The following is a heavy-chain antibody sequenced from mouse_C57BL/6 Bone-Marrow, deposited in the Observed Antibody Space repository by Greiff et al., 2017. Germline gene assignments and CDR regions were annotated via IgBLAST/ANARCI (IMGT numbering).Heavy chain of an antibody. V-gene: IGHV1-82*01. Sequence: QVQLQQSGPELVKPGASVKISCKASGYAFSSSWMNWVKQRPGKGLEWIGRIYPGDGDTNYNGKFTGKATLTADKSSSTAYMQLSSLTSEDSAVYFCASRLRFAYWGQGTVVTVSA. CDR2: IYPGDGDT. D-gene: IGHD1-2*01. CDR3: ASRLRFAY. J-gene: IGHJ3*01. CDR1: GYAFSSSW.